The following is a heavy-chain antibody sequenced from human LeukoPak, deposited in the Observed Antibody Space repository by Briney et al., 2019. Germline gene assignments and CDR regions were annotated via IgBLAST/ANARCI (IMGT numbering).Heavy chain of an antibody. CDR2: IYSGGST. CDR3: ARGPAGYN. V-gene: IGHV3-53*01. D-gene: IGHD1-1*01. CDR1: GFTFSSYG. Sequence: GGSLRRSCAASGFTFSSYGMHWVRQAPGKGLEWVSVIYSGGSTDYADSVKGRFTISRDNLKNTLYLQMNTLRAEDTAVYYCARGPAGYNWGQGTLVTVSS. J-gene: IGHJ4*02.